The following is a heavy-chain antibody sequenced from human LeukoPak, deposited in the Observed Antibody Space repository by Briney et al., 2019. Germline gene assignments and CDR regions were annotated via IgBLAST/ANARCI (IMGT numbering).Heavy chain of an antibody. D-gene: IGHD6-6*01. CDR3: ARTAARRFDY. CDR1: GYTFTSYG. Sequence: ASVKVSCKASGYTFTSYGISWVRQAPGQGLEWMGIINPTGGSTTYAQKFQGRVTMTRDTSTSTVYMELSSLRSDDTAVYYCARTAARRFDYWGQGTLVTVSS. CDR2: INPTGGST. J-gene: IGHJ4*02. V-gene: IGHV1-46*01.